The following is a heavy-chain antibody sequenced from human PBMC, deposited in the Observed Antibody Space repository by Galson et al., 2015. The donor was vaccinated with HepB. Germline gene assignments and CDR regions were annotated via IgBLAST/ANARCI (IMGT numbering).Heavy chain of an antibody. V-gene: IGHV3-23*01. J-gene: IGHJ4*02. CDR2: LTGSSDIT. Sequence: MSWVRQAPGKGLEWVSSLTGSSDITNIADSAKGRFSISRDNSKNTLYLQMNSLRVEDTAFYYCARTTWRDKNWPIFDSWGQGILVTVSS. CDR3: ARTTWRDKNWPIFDS. D-gene: IGHD1-1*01.